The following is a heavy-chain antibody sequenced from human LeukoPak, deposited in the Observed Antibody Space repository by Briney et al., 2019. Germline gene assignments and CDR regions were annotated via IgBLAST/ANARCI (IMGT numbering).Heavy chain of an antibody. Sequence: ASVKVSCKASGYTFTGYYMHWVRQAPGQRLEWMGWINPNSGGTNYAQKFQGRVTMTRDTSISTAYMELSRLRSDDTAVYYCARDGSYYDFWSGYENWFDPWGQGTLVTVSS. CDR2: INPNSGGT. V-gene: IGHV1-2*02. CDR3: ARDGSYYDFWSGYENWFDP. D-gene: IGHD3-3*01. CDR1: GYTFTGYY. J-gene: IGHJ5*02.